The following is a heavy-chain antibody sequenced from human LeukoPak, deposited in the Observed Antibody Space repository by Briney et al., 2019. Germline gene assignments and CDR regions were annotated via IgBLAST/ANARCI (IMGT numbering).Heavy chain of an antibody. Sequence: ASVKVSCKASGYTFTGYYMHWVRQAPGQGLEWMGWINPNSGGTNYAQKFQGRVTMTRDTSISTAYMELSRLRSEDTAVYYCARQGRSGSYSAFSWFDPWGQGTLVAVSS. CDR2: INPNSGGT. CDR3: ARQGRSGSYSAFSWFDP. J-gene: IGHJ5*02. V-gene: IGHV1-2*02. D-gene: IGHD3-22*01. CDR1: GYTFTGYY.